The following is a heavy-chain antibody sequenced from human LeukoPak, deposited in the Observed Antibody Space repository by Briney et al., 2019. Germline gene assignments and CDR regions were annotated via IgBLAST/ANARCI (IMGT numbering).Heavy chain of an antibody. V-gene: IGHV1-46*01. CDR2: INPSGGST. Sequence: GASVKVSCKASGYTFTSYYMHWVRQAPGQGLEWMGIINPSGGSTSYAQKFQGRVAMTRDTSTSTVYMELSSLRSEDTAVYYCARNTVTTTSRYSYSRGYYGMDVWGQGTTVTVSS. CDR1: GYTFTSYY. CDR3: ARNTVTTTSRYSYSRGYYGMDV. J-gene: IGHJ6*02. D-gene: IGHD4-17*01.